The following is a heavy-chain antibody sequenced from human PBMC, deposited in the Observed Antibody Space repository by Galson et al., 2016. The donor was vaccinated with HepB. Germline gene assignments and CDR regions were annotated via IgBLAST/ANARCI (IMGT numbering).Heavy chain of an antibody. CDR3: VQGSTAPAV. CDR2: ISRSGDST. CDR1: GFTFNRYW. Sequence: SLRLSCAASGFTFNRYWLSWVRQAPGKGLEVVSSISRSGDSTDYADSVKGRFTISRDNSKSTLSLQMNSLTADDTAIYYCVQGSTAPAVWGKGTTVTVSS. V-gene: IGHV3-23*01. J-gene: IGHJ6*04. D-gene: IGHD2-2*01.